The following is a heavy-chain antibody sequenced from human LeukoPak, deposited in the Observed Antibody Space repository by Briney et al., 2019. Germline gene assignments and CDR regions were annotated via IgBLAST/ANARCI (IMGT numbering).Heavy chain of an antibody. CDR3: ARGLHSGWYRYYYYGMDV. CDR2: MNPNSGNT. J-gene: IGHJ6*02. D-gene: IGHD6-19*01. CDR1: GYTFTSYD. Sequence: ASVKVSCKASGYTFTSYDINWVRQATGQGLEWMGGMNPNSGNTGYAQKFQGRVTMTRNTSLSTAYMELSSLRSEDTAVYSCARGLHSGWYRYYYYGMDVWGQGTTVTVSS. V-gene: IGHV1-8*01.